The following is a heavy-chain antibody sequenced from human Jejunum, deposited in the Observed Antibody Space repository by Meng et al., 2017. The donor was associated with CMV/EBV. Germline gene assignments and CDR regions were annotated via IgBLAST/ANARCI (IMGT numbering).Heavy chain of an antibody. V-gene: IGHV3-21*01. CDR3: ARDIDH. CDR1: GFTFSSYN. Sequence: VQLLDSGGGRVKPGGSLRLSCIGSGFTFSSYNMNWVRQAPGKGLEWVSSISSSSRYINYADSVKGRFTISRDNAKNSLYLQMNGLRVEDTAIYYCARDIDHWGQGTLVTVSS. CDR2: ISSSSRYI. J-gene: IGHJ5*02.